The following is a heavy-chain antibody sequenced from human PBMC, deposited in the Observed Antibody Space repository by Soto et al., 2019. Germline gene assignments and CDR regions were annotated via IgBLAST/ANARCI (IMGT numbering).Heavy chain of an antibody. CDR1: GYTLTELS. D-gene: IGHD5-12*01. CDR3: ATDATSSGYDPYYYYYGMDV. V-gene: IGHV1-24*01. Sequence: QVQLVQSGAEVKKPGASVKVSCKVSGYTLTELSMHWVRQAPGKGLEWLGGFDPEDGETIYAQNVQGRVTMTEDTSTDTAYMELSSLRSEDTAVYYCATDATSSGYDPYYYYYGMDVWGQGTTVTVSS. CDR2: FDPEDGET. J-gene: IGHJ6*02.